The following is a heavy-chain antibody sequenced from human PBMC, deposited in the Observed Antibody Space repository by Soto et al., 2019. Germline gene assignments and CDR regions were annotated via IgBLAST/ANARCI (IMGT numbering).Heavy chain of an antibody. CDR1: GFSVNANY. CDR3: ARGGYSSGWYHGAFDV. V-gene: IGHV3-53*04. J-gene: IGHJ3*01. Sequence: EVHLEESGGDLVQPGGSLRLSCAASGFSVNANYMTWVRQAPGKGLEWVSIIYNSGSTFYADSVKGRFTISRLTSKNTLFIQMNNLRPQDTAVYYCARGGYSSGWYHGAFDVWGQGTMVTVSS. CDR2: IYNSGST. D-gene: IGHD6-19*01.